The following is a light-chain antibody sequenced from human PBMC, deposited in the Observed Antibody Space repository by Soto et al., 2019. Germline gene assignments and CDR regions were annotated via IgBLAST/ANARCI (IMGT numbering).Light chain of an antibody. CDR3: QTYDSSLSGYV. J-gene: IGLJ1*01. CDR2: VNN. Sequence: QSVLTQPPSVSGAPGQRVTISCTASSSNIGANYDVHWYQQLPGPTPTLLVFVNNNRPSGVPDRFSGSKSATAASLAITGLQAEDEGHYYCQTYDSSLSGYVFGTGTKLTVL. CDR1: SSNIGANYD. V-gene: IGLV1-40*01.